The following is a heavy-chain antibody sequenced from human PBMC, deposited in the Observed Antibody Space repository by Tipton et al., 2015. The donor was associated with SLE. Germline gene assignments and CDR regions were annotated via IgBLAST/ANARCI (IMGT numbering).Heavy chain of an antibody. Sequence: TLSLTCVVYGGSFSGYYWSWIRQPPGKGLEWIGSIYHSGSTYYNPSLKSRVTISVDTSKNQFSLKLSSVSAADTAVYYCARRGGWTTFFDYWGQGTLVTVSS. CDR1: GGSFSGYY. J-gene: IGHJ4*02. V-gene: IGHV4-34*01. D-gene: IGHD6-19*01. CDR3: ARRGGWTTFFDY. CDR2: IYHSGST.